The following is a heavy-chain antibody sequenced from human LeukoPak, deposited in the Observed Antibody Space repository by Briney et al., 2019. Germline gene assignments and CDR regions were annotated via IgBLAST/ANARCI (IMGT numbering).Heavy chain of an antibody. J-gene: IGHJ4*02. CDR3: ARDLMLTGIAAAGNFDY. CDR1: GFTFSSYS. CDR2: ISSRTSHI. D-gene: IGHD6-13*01. V-gene: IGHV3-21*01. Sequence: PGGSLRLSCAASGFTFSSYSMNWVRQAPGKGLEWVSFISSRTSHIYYADSVKGRFTISRDNAKNSLYLQMNSLRAEDTAVYFCARDLMLTGIAAAGNFDYWGQGTLVTVSS.